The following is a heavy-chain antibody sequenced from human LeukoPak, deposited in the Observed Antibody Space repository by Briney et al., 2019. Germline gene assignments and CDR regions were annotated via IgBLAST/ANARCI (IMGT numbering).Heavy chain of an antibody. CDR1: GFTFTSYW. J-gene: IGHJ3*02. CDR2: ISGSGGST. CDR3: ARVGAQDAFDI. V-gene: IGHV3-23*01. Sequence: GGSLRLSCAASGFTFTSYWMHWVRQAPGKGLEWVSAISGSGGSTYYADSVKGRFTISRDNSKNTLYLQMNSLRAEDTAVYYCARVGAQDAFDIWGQGTMVTVSS. D-gene: IGHD1-26*01.